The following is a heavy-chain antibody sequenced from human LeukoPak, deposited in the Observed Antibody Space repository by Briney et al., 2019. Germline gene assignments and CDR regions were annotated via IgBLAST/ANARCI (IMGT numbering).Heavy chain of an antibody. CDR1: GLTFSNHG. Sequence: GGSLRLSCAASGLTFSNHGMNWVRQAPGQGVEGVSGISGSAGRTYYADSVKGRFTISRDNSKSTVYLQMNSLRADDTAVYYCAKRRSANAGPFDTWGQGSLVTVSS. CDR3: AKRRSANAGPFDT. CDR2: ISGSAGRT. D-gene: IGHD3-3*01. J-gene: IGHJ5*02. V-gene: IGHV3-23*01.